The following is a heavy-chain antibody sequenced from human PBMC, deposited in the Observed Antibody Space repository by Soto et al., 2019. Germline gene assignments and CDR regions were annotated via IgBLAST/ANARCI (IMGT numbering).Heavy chain of an antibody. J-gene: IGHJ5*02. Sequence: LTCTVSGGSISSSSYYWGWIRQPPGKGLEWIGSIYYSGSTYYNPSLKSRVTISVDTSKNQFSLKLSSVTAADTAVYYCATYYYDSSGYFNWFDPWGQGTLVTVSS. V-gene: IGHV4-39*01. CDR1: GGSISSSSYY. CDR2: IYYSGST. D-gene: IGHD3-22*01. CDR3: ATYYYDSSGYFNWFDP.